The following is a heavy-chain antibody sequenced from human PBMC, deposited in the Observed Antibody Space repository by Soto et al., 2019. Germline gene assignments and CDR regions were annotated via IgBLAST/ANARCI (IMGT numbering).Heavy chain of an antibody. J-gene: IGHJ5*02. D-gene: IGHD2-2*01. Sequence: SETLSLTCAVYGGSFSGYYWSWIRQPPGKGLEWIGEINHSGSTNYNPSLKSRVTISVDTSKNQFSLKLNSVTAADTAVYYCARGRGSLDVVAPAASLDYNWFDPWGQGTLVTVSS. V-gene: IGHV4-34*01. CDR3: ARGRGSLDVVAPAASLDYNWFDP. CDR1: GGSFSGYY. CDR2: INHSGST.